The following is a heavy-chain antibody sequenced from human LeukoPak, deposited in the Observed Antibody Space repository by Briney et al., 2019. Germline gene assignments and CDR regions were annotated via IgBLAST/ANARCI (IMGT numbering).Heavy chain of an antibody. CDR2: ISAYNGNT. J-gene: IGHJ6*03. V-gene: IGHV1-18*01. Sequence: ASVKVSCKASGYTFTSYGISWARQAPGQGLEWMGWISAYNGNTNYAQKLQGRVTMTTDTSTSTAYMELRSLRSDDTAVYYCARVGGSSPGLYYYYYYYMDVWGKGTTITVSS. D-gene: IGHD6-6*01. CDR3: ARVGGSSPGLYYYYYYYMDV. CDR1: GYTFTSYG.